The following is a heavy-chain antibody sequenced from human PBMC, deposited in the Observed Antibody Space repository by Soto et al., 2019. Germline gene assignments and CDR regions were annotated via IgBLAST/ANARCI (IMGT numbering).Heavy chain of an antibody. CDR2: IYPGDSDT. Sequence: GESLKISCKGSGYFFSRHWIGWVRQMPGKGLEWIGFIYPGDSDTKYSPSFQGQVTISADKSISTAYLQWTSLKASDTAIYYCSKFKYSTSVRYLQHWGQGTPVTVSS. V-gene: IGHV5-51*01. D-gene: IGHD6-6*01. CDR1: GYFFSRHW. CDR3: SKFKYSTSVRYLQH. J-gene: IGHJ1*01.